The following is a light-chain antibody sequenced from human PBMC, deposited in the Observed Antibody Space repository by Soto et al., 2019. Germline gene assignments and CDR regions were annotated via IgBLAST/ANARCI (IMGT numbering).Light chain of an antibody. CDR2: DVS. Sequence: QSALTQPPSASGSPGQSVTISCTGTSSDVGAYNYVSWYQQHPGKAPKLMFYDVSNRPSGVSNRFSGSKSGNTASLTISGLQAEDEADYYCSSYTSSSTRVFGGGTKLTVL. CDR1: SSDVGAYNY. J-gene: IGLJ2*01. CDR3: SSYTSSSTRV. V-gene: IGLV2-14*01.